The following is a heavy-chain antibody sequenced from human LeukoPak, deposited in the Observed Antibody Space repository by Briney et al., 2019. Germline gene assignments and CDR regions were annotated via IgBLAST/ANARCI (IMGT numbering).Heavy chain of an antibody. D-gene: IGHD6-6*01. J-gene: IGHJ4*02. V-gene: IGHV3-53*01. Sequence: GGSLRLSCAVSGFIVSDNYMSWVRQAPGRGLEWVSAIYRGGTAYYADSVKGRFTISRDNSKNTLYLQMNSLRAEDTAVYYCARNQDTGWAGSSDYWGQGTLVTVSS. CDR2: IYRGGTA. CDR1: GFIVSDNY. CDR3: ARNQDTGWAGSSDY.